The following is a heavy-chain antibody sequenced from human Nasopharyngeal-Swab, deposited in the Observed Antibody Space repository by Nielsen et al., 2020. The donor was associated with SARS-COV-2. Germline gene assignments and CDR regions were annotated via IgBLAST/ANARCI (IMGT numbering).Heavy chain of an antibody. J-gene: IGHJ4*02. CDR2: ISTSGTTI. D-gene: IGHD4-11*01. V-gene: IGHV3-48*04. Sequence: GESLKISCVASGFTFRTYAMHWVRQAPGKGLEWVSYISTSGTTIYYADSVKGRFTISRDNAKNSLYLQMNSLRAEDTAVYYCARDSYTNGLVKTFWGQGTLVTVSS. CDR1: GFTFRTYA. CDR3: ARDSYTNGLVKTF.